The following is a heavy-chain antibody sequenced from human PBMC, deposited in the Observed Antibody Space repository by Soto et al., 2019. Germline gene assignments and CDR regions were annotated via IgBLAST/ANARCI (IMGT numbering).Heavy chain of an antibody. Sequence: SETLSLTCAVYGGSFSGYYWSWIRQPPGKGPEWIGEINHSGSTNYNPSLKSRVTISVDTSKNQFSLKLSSVTAADTAVYYCARGQGYSYGLDYWGQGTLVTVSS. CDR1: GGSFSGYY. D-gene: IGHD5-18*01. J-gene: IGHJ4*02. CDR3: ARGQGYSYGLDY. V-gene: IGHV4-34*01. CDR2: INHSGST.